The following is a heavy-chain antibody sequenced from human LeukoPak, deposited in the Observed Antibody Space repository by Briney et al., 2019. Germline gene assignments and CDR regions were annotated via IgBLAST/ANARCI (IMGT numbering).Heavy chain of an antibody. Sequence: GSSVKVSCKASGGTFSSYAISWVRQAPGQGLEWMGGIIPIFGTANYAQKFQGRVTITTDESTSTAYMELSSLRSEDTAVYYCARTILGGSYAHYPTGRRAFDYWGQGTLVTVSS. CDR3: ARTILGGSYAHYPTGRRAFDY. D-gene: IGHD1-26*01. V-gene: IGHV1-69*05. CDR2: IIPIFGTA. CDR1: GGTFSSYA. J-gene: IGHJ4*02.